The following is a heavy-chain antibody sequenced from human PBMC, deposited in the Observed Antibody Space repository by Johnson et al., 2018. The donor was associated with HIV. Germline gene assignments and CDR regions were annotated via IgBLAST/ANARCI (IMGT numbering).Heavy chain of an antibody. D-gene: IGHD6-19*01. CDR2: IKYDESEK. Sequence: VQLVESGGGLVQPGGSLRLSCAASGFTFSSYWMSWVRQAPGKGLEWVANIKYDESEKYYVGSVRGRFTISRDNAKNSLYLQMNNLRAEDTAVYYCAKDYAVRMRANAFDIWGLGTVVTVSS. J-gene: IGHJ3*02. V-gene: IGHV3-7*03. CDR3: AKDYAVRMRANAFDI. CDR1: GFTFSSYW.